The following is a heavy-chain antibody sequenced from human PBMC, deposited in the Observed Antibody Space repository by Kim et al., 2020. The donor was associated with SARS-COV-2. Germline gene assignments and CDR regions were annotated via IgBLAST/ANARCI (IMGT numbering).Heavy chain of an antibody. CDR2: INWNGGST. V-gene: IGHV3-20*01. Sequence: GGSLRLSCAAASGFSFDNYGMSWVRQAPGKGLEWVSGINWNGGSTGYADSVKGRFTISRDNAKKSLYLHMNSVRAEDTAFYHCARGFYQGPFDYWGQGILVTVSS. CDR1: GFSFDNYG. CDR3: ARGFYQGPFDY. J-gene: IGHJ4*02.